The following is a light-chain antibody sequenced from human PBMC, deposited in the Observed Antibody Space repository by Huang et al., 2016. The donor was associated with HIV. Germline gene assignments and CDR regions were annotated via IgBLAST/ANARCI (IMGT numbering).Light chain of an antibody. CDR1: QDISSY. J-gene: IGKJ3*01. CDR2: AAS. Sequence: IQLTQSPSSLSASLGDRVTITCRASQDISSYLAWYQQKPGKAPKLLIYAASTLESGVPSRFNGIGSGTEFTLTINNLQPEDFATYYCLQLNSYPGTFGPGTNVDV. CDR3: LQLNSYPGT. V-gene: IGKV1-9*01.